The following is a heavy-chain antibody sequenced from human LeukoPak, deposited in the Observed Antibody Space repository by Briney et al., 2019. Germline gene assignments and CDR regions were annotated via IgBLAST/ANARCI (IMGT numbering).Heavy chain of an antibody. CDR1: GYTFNTYW. Sequence: GESLKISCSGSGYTFNTYWIGWVRQTPGKGLEWMGIVYPGDSDTRYSPSFQGQVTISADKSISTAYLQWSSLQASDTAIYYCARHRGTVGASHDAFDIWGQGTMVTVS. V-gene: IGHV5-51*01. CDR3: ARHRGTVGASHDAFDI. CDR2: VYPGDSDT. D-gene: IGHD1-26*01. J-gene: IGHJ3*02.